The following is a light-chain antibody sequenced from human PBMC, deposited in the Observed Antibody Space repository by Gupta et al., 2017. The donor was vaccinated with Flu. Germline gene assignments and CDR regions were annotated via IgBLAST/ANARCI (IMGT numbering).Light chain of an antibody. CDR3: SSFSSSSTLV. CDR2: EVN. CDR1: SSDLGGYNF. J-gene: IGLJ2*01. V-gene: IGLV2-14*01. Sequence: SITMSCTGTSSDLGGYNFVSWYQHHPGKAPKLMIFEVNHRPSGVSNRFSGSKSGNTASLTXSXLQAEDXADYYCSSFSSSSTLVFGGGTKVTVL.